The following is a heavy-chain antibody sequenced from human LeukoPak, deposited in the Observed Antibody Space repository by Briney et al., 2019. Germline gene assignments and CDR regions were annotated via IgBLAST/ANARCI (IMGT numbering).Heavy chain of an antibody. V-gene: IGHV4-61*02. D-gene: IGHD3-10*01. CDR3: ARAFSHIPYYYGSGSYRGRYYFDY. CDR2: FYTSGST. CDR1: GGSISSGTYY. J-gene: IGHJ4*02. Sequence: SSETLSLTCTVSGGSISSGTYYWSWIRQPAGKGLEWIGRFYTSGSTNYNPSLKSRVTISVDTSKNQFSLKLSSVTAADTAVYYCARAFSHIPYYYGSGSYRGRYYFDYWGQGTLVTVSS.